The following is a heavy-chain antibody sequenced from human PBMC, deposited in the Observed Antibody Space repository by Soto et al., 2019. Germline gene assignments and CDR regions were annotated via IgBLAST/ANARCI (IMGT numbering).Heavy chain of an antibody. V-gene: IGHV3-7*01. Sequence: GDARVTVRSSGMSVGRQAPGKGLEWVANIKYDGSAAYYVDSVKGRFTISRDNAKNSLFLQMNSLRAEDTAVYFCARDSFTKADYWGQGILVTVSS. CDR2: IKYDGSAA. CDR1: RVTVRSSG. J-gene: IGHJ4*02. D-gene: IGHD2-8*01. CDR3: ARDSFTKADY.